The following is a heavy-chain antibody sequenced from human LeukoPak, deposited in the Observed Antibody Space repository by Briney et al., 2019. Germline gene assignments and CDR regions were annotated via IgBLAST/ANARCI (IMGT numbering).Heavy chain of an antibody. J-gene: IGHJ6*02. V-gene: IGHV4-59*08. CDR3: ARVFDTRRYGMDV. CDR2: IYYSGTT. CDR1: GGSISSYY. Sequence: SETLSLTCTVSGGSISSYYWSWIRQPPGKGLEWIGYIYYSGTTNYNPSLKSRVTISLDTSKNQCSLKLSSVTASDTAVYYCARVFDTRRYGMDVWGQGTTVTVSS.